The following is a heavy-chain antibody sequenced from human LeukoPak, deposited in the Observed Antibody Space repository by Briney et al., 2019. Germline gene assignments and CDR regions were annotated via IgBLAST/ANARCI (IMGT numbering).Heavy chain of an antibody. J-gene: IGHJ4*02. CDR1: GFTFSSYS. CDR2: ISSSSSYI. V-gene: IGHV3-21*01. Sequence: GGSLRLSCAASGFTFSSYSMNWVRQAPGRGLEWVSSISSSSSYIYYADSVKGRFTISRDNAKNSLYLQMNSLRAEDTAVYYCARDQYSSSSLGYWGQGTLVTVSS. CDR3: ARDQYSSSSLGY. D-gene: IGHD6-6*01.